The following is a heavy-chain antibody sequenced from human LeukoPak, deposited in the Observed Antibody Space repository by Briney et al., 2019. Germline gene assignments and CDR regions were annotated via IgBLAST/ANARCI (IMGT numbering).Heavy chain of an antibody. V-gene: IGHV4-31*03. CDR2: IYYSGST. CDR3: ARTSDFRSGYHDY. CDR1: GGSISSGGYY. D-gene: IGHD3-3*01. J-gene: IGHJ4*02. Sequence: SQTLSLTCTVSGGSISSGGYYWSWIRQHPGKGLEWIGYIYYSGSTYYNPSLKSRVTISVDTSKNQFSLKLSSVTAADTAVYYCARTSDFRSGYHDYWGQGTLVTVSS.